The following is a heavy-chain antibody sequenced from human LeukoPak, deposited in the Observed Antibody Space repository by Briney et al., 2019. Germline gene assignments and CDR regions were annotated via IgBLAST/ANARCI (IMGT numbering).Heavy chain of an antibody. CDR3: AKDSRESSGHFPYYYYYHYGLDV. Sequence: SVKVSCKASGGTFSSYAISWVRQAPGQGLEWMGGIIPIFGTANYAQKFQGRVTITADESTSTAYMELSSLRSEDTAVYYCAKDSRESSGHFPYYYYYHYGLDVWGQGTTVTVSS. CDR1: GGTFSSYA. J-gene: IGHJ6*02. CDR2: IIPIFGTA. D-gene: IGHD3-22*01. V-gene: IGHV1-69*13.